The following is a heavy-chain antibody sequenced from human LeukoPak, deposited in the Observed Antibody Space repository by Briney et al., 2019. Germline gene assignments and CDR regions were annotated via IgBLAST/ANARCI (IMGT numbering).Heavy chain of an antibody. Sequence: GESLRLSCAASGFIFSSYVMSWVRQAPGKGLEWVGRIKSKSDGGTTDYAAPVKGRFTISRDDSKNTLYLQMNSLKTEDTAVYYCTTAPRGYCSGGSCSYAFDIWGQGTMVTVSS. D-gene: IGHD2-15*01. CDR3: TTAPRGYCSGGSCSYAFDI. CDR1: GFIFSSYV. V-gene: IGHV3-15*01. J-gene: IGHJ3*02. CDR2: IKSKSDGGTT.